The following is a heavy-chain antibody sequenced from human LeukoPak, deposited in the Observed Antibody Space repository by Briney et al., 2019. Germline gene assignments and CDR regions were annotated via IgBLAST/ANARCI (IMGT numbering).Heavy chain of an antibody. CDR1: GFTFSSYE. Sequence: GGSLRLSCAASGFTFSSYEMNWVRQTPGKGLEGVSYISSSGSNIFYGDSVKGRLTISKDNAKNSLDMQMNNLRAEDTAVYYCANARSWGQGTLVTVSS. CDR3: ANARS. J-gene: IGHJ5*02. CDR2: ISSSGSNI. V-gene: IGHV3-48*03.